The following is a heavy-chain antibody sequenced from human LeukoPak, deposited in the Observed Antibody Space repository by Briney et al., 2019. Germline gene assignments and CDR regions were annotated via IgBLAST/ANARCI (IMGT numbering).Heavy chain of an antibody. CDR1: GYTFTGYY. V-gene: IGHV1-18*04. Sequence: ASVKVSCKASGYTFTGYYMHWVRQAPGQGLEWMGWISTFNGNTNHAQILQDRVTMTTDTSTNTAYLELRSLRSDDTAVYYCARRHLIGNGYFDHWGQGTLVTVSS. D-gene: IGHD4-23*01. J-gene: IGHJ4*02. CDR3: ARRHLIGNGYFDH. CDR2: ISTFNGNT.